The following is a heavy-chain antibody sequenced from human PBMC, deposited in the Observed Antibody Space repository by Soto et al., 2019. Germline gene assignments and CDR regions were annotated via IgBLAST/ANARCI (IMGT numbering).Heavy chain of an antibody. J-gene: IGHJ4*02. V-gene: IGHV3-7*01. D-gene: IGHD3-16*02. CDR1: GFTFSSYW. Sequence: GWSLRLSCAASGFTFSSYWMSWVRQAPGKGLEWVANIKQDGSEKYYVDSVKGRFTISRDNAKNSLYLQMNSLRAEDTAVYYCAGNDYIWGSYPDAPTGYWGQGTMGTVSS. CDR2: IKQDGSEK. CDR3: AGNDYIWGSYPDAPTGY.